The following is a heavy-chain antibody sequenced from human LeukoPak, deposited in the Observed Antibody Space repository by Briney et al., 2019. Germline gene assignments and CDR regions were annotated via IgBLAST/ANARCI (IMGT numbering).Heavy chain of an antibody. Sequence: ASVKVSCKASGYTFTSYYMHWVRQAPGQGLEWMGIINPSGGSTSYAQKFQGRVTMTRDMSTSTDYMELSSLRSEDTAVYYCAKDDGATTSIGAFDIWGQGTMVTVSS. CDR1: GYTFTSYY. CDR3: AKDDGATTSIGAFDI. D-gene: IGHD1-26*01. J-gene: IGHJ3*02. CDR2: INPSGGST. V-gene: IGHV1-46*01.